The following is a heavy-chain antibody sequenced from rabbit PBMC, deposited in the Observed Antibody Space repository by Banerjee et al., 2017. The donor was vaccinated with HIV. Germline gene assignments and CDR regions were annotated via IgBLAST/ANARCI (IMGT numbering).Heavy chain of an antibody. D-gene: IGHD4-2*01. V-gene: IGHV1S40*01. CDR3: ARWYAGVAGFNL. J-gene: IGHJ4*01. CDR2: ISSGGNT. CDR1: GIDFSSNS. Sequence: QSLEESGGDLVKPGGTLTLTCKASGIDFSSNSMGWFRQAPGKGLEWIGWISSGGNTYYASWAKGRFTISKTSSTTVTLQMTSLTAADTATYFCARWYAGVAGFNLWGPGTLVTVS.